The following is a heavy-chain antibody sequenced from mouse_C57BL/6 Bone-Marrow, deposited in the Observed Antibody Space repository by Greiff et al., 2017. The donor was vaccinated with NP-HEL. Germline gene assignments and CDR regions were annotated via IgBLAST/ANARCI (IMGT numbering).Heavy chain of an antibody. CDR1: GYTFTRYW. J-gene: IGHJ4*01. CDR2: IDPSDSYT. V-gene: IGHV1-69*01. D-gene: IGHD6-1*01. CDR3: ARCQGLYAMDY. Sequence: QVQLQQPGAELVMPGASVKLSCKASGYTFTRYWMHWVKQRPGQGLEWIGEIDPSDSYTNYNHKFQGKSTLTVDKYSNTASMQLSSPTSEDSAVYYGARCQGLYAMDYWGQGTSVTVSS.